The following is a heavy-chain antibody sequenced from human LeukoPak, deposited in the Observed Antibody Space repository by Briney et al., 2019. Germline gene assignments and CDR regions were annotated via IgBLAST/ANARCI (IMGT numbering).Heavy chain of an antibody. Sequence: SETLSLTCAVYGYSLTNHYWIWIRRPPGKGLEWIEEIMHTGSTNYNPSLKSRVTISVDTSKNQFFLNLTSVTAADTAVYYCARGPAAVHPWGQGTLVTVSS. D-gene: IGHD6-13*01. CDR2: IMHTGST. V-gene: IGHV4-34*12. CDR3: ARGPAAVHP. CDR1: GYSLTNHY. J-gene: IGHJ5*02.